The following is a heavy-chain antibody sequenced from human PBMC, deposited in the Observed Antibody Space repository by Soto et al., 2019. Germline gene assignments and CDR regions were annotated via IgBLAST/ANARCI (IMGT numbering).Heavy chain of an antibody. CDR2: IYYSGST. J-gene: IGHJ4*02. D-gene: IGHD6-13*01. CDR1: GVSISDTSYY. CDR3: ARLYPQLDFDY. V-gene: IGHV4-39*01. Sequence: SETLSLTCTVSGVSISDTSYYCGWIRQPPGKGLEWIGTIYYSGSTYYSPSLKSRVTMSVDTSKNQFSLKLISVTAADTAVYYCARLYPQLDFDYWGQGTLVTVSS.